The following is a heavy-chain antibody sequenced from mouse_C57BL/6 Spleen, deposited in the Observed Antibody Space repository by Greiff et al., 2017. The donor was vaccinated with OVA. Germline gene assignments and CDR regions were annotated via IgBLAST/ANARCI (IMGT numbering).Heavy chain of an antibody. Sequence: DVMLVESGGGLVQPKGSLKLSCAASGFTFNTYAMHWVRQTPGKGLEWVARIRSKSSNYATYYADSVKDRFTISRDDSQSMLYLQMNNLKTEDTAMYYCVRDGGGYDYDEVMDYWGQGTSVTVSS. CDR3: VRDGGGYDYDEVMDY. CDR1: GFTFNTYA. D-gene: IGHD2-4*01. J-gene: IGHJ4*01. V-gene: IGHV10-3*01. CDR2: IRSKSSNYAT.